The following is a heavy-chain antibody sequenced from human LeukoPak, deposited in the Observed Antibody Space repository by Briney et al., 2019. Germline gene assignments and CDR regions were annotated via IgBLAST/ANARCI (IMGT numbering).Heavy chain of an antibody. J-gene: IGHJ4*02. V-gene: IGHV4-34*01. CDR1: GGSFSDYY. CDR2: INHSGST. CDR3: AGTRGYSYAYFDY. D-gene: IGHD5-18*01. Sequence: SETLSLTCAVYGGSFSDYYWSWVRQPPGKGLEWIGEINHSGSTNYNPSLKSRVTISVDTSKIQFSLKLSSVTAADTAMYYCAGTRGYSYAYFDYWGQGTLVTVSS.